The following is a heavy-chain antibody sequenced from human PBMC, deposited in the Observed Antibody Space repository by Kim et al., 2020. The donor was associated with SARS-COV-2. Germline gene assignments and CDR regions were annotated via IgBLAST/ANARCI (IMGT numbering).Heavy chain of an antibody. CDR1: GYTFTSYA. Sequence: ASVKVSCKASGYTFTSYAMNWVRQAPGQGLEWMGWINTNTGNPTYAQGFTGRFVFSLDTSVSTAYLQISSLKAEDTAVYYCARGPLLEWLLQGAYGMDVWGQGTTVTVSS. D-gene: IGHD3-3*01. V-gene: IGHV7-4-1*02. CDR2: INTNTGNP. CDR3: ARGPLLEWLLQGAYGMDV. J-gene: IGHJ6*02.